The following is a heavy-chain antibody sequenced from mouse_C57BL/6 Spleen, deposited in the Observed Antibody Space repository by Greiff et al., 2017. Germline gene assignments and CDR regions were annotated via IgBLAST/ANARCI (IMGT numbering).Heavy chain of an antibody. Sequence: EVKLMESGPGLVKPSQSLSLTCSVPGYSITSGYYWNWIRPFPGHQLEWMCYISYDGSNNYTPSLKNRISITRDTSKNQFFLKLNSVTTEDTATYYCARLYGNWYFDVWGTGTTVTVSS. CDR3: ARLYGNWYFDV. D-gene: IGHD2-1*01. V-gene: IGHV3-6*01. J-gene: IGHJ1*03. CDR2: ISYDGSN. CDR1: GYSITSGYY.